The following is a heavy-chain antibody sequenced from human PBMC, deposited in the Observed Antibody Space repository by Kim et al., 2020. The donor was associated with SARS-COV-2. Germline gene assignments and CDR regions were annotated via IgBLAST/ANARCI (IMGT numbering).Heavy chain of an antibody. J-gene: IGHJ4*02. D-gene: IGHD3-3*01. Sequence: SETLSLTCTVSGGSISSSSYYWGWIRQPPGKGLEWIGSIYYSGSTYYNPSLKSRVTISVDTSKNQFSLKLSSVTAADTAVYYCARSYYDFWSGYYMRGDYWGQGTLVTVSS. CDR3: ARSYYDFWSGYYMRGDY. CDR2: IYYSGST. V-gene: IGHV4-39*01. CDR1: GGSISSSSYY.